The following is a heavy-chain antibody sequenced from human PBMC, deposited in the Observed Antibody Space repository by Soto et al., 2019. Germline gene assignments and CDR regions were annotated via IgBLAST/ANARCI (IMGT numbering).Heavy chain of an antibody. CDR2: ISYDGSNK. Sequence: QVQLVESGGGVVQPGRSLRLSCAASGFTFSSYAMHWVRQAPGKGLEWVAIISYDGSNKYYADSVKGRFTISRDNSKNTMYLQMNRLRAEDTAVYYCARGLRFLEWLLYLYYYYGMDVWGQGTTVTVSS. V-gene: IGHV3-30-3*01. J-gene: IGHJ6*02. CDR1: GFTFSSYA. CDR3: ARGLRFLEWLLYLYYYYGMDV. D-gene: IGHD3-3*01.